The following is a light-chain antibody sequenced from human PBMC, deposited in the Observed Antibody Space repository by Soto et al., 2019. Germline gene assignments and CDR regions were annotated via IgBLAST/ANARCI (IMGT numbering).Light chain of an antibody. V-gene: IGKV1-5*01. Sequence: DIQMTQSPSILSASVGDRVTITCRASQDVRRWLAWYQQKPGKAPKLLIYFASKLESGVSSRFSGSGSGAEDPLTISSLQPDDFATFYCQQYNSHSMYSFGQGTKLDIK. CDR2: FAS. J-gene: IGKJ2*03. CDR1: QDVRRW. CDR3: QQYNSHSMYS.